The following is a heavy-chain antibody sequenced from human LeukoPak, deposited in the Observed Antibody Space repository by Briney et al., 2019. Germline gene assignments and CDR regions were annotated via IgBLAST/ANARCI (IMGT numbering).Heavy chain of an antibody. CDR1: GGTFSSYA. D-gene: IGHD3-16*01. CDR2: IIPIFGTA. V-gene: IGHV1-69*06. CDR3: ARDGPGDSDYYYYYMDV. Sequence: ASVKVSCKASGGTFSSYAISWVRQAPRQGLEWMGGIIPIFGTANYAQKFQGRVTITADKSTSTAYMELSSLRSEDTAVYYCARDGPGDSDYYYYYMDVWGKGTTVIVSS. J-gene: IGHJ6*03.